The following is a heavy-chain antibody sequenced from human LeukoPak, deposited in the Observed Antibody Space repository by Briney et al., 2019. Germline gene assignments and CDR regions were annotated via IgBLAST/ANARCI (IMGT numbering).Heavy chain of an antibody. Sequence: GGSLRLSCAASGFTFSSYAMHWVRQAPGKGLEYVSAISSNGGSTYYANSVKGRFTISRDNSKNTLYLQMGSLRAEDTAVYYCARDALSYDSSGYYFIPDFQHWGQGTLVTVSS. CDR3: ARDALSYDSSGYYFIPDFQH. V-gene: IGHV3-64*01. D-gene: IGHD3-22*01. J-gene: IGHJ1*01. CDR2: ISSNGGST. CDR1: GFTFSSYA.